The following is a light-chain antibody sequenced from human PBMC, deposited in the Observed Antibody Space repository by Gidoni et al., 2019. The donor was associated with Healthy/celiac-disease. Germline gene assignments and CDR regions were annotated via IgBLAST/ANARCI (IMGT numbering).Light chain of an antibody. CDR3: SSYTSSSVV. J-gene: IGLJ2*01. CDR1: SSDVGGSNY. V-gene: IGLV2-14*03. Sequence: QSALTQPASVSGSPGQAITISCTGTSSDVGGSNYVSWYQQNPGKAPKLMIYAVSNRPSGVSNRFSGSKSGNTASLTISGLQAEDEADYYCSSYTSSSVVFGGGTKLTVL. CDR2: AVS.